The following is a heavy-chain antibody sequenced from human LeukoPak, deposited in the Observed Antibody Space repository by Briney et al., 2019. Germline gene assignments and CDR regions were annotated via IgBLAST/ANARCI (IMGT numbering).Heavy chain of an antibody. CDR2: IYPGDSDT. Sequence: GESLEISCKGSGYSFTNYWIGWVRQMPGKGLEWMGLIYPGDSDTRYSPSFQGQVTISVDKSIRTAYLQWSSLKASDTAMYYCAKSFRGITDWGQGTLVTVSS. CDR1: GYSFTNYW. D-gene: IGHD3-10*01. CDR3: AKSFRGITD. J-gene: IGHJ4*02. V-gene: IGHV5-51*01.